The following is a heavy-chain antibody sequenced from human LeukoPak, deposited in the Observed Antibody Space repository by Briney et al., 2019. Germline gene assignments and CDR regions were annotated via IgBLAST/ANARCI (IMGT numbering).Heavy chain of an antibody. CDR2: IKQDGTEK. D-gene: IGHD6-13*01. CDR1: GFTFSSYW. J-gene: IGHJ1*01. CDR3: ARTYSSSWPLAPWSY. V-gene: IGHV3-7*04. Sequence: GGSLRLSCAASGFTFSSYWMHWVRHAPGKGLEWLANIKQDGTEKYYVDSVKGRFTISRDNAKNALLLQMNSLRAEDTAVYYCARTYSSSWPLAPWSYWGQGILVTVSS.